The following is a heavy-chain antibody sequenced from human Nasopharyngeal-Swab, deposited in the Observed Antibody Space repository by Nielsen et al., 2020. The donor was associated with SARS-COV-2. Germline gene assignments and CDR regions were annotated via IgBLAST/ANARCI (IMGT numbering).Heavy chain of an antibody. CDR1: GGSFSGYY. V-gene: IGHV4-34*01. CDR3: ARAGLTGPEPFDY. J-gene: IGHJ4*02. CDR2: INHSGST. Sequence: SETLSLTCAVYGGSFSGYYWSWIRQPPGKGLEWIGEINHSGSTNYNPSLKSRVTISVDTSKNQFSLKLSSVTAADTAVYYCARAGLTGPEPFDYWGQGTLVTVSS. D-gene: IGHD3-9*01.